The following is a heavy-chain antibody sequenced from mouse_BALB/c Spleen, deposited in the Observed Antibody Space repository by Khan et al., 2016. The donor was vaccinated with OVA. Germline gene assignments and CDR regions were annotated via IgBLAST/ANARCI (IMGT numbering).Heavy chain of an antibody. CDR1: GYTFTTYW. V-gene: IGHV1-87*01. J-gene: IGHJ2*01. Sequence: QVQLKESGAELARPGASVKLSCKASGYTFTTYWMQWVKQRPGQGLEWIGTIYPGDGDTRYTQNFKDKATLTADKSSSTAYMQLSSLASEDSADYYCASYRYDYFDYWGQGTTLTVSS. CDR2: IYPGDGDT. D-gene: IGHD2-14*01. CDR3: ASYRYDYFDY.